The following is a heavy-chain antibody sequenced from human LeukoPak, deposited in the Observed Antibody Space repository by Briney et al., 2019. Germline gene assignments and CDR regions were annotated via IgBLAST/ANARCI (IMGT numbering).Heavy chain of an antibody. J-gene: IGHJ4*02. CDR3: ARGRLVRQWLVREHLQY. CDR1: GFTFSSYG. CDR2: IRYDGFNK. D-gene: IGHD6-19*01. V-gene: IGHV3-30*02. Sequence: GGSLRPSCAASGFTFSSYGLHWVRQAPGKGLEWVAFIRYDGFNKYYADSVKGRFTISRDNSKSTLYLQMNSLRSEDTAVYYCARGRLVRQWLVREHLQYWGQGTLVTVSS.